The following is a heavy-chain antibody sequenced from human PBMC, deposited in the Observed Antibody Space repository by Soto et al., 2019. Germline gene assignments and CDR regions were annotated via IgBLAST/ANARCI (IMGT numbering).Heavy chain of an antibody. CDR2: IYPGDSDT. CDR3: ARHRITMVRGGRSYGMDV. V-gene: IGHV5-51*01. CDR1: GYSFTSYW. Sequence: PGESLKISCKGSGYSFTSYWIGGVRRMPGKGLEWMGIIYPGDSDTRYSPSFQGQVTISADKSISTAYLQWSSLKASDTAMYYCARHRITMVRGGRSYGMDVWGQGTTVTVSS. D-gene: IGHD3-10*01. J-gene: IGHJ6*02.